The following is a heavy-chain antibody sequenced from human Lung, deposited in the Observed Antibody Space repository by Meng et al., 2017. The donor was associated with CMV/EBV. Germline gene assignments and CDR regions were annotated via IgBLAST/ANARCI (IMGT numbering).Heavy chain of an antibody. J-gene: IGHJ4*02. CDR2: ISSSSSYI. CDR1: RFSFSSYS. D-gene: IGHD1-26*01. Sequence: LSCAASRFSFSSYSMNWVRQAPGKGLELVSSISSSSSYIYYADSVKGRFTISRDNAKNSLYLQMNSLRAEDTAVYYCARDHVGATAYWGQGTLVTVSS. V-gene: IGHV3-21*01. CDR3: ARDHVGATAY.